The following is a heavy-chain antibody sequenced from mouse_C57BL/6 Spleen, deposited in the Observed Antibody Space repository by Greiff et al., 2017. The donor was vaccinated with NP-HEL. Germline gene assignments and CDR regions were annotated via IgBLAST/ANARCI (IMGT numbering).Heavy chain of an antibody. D-gene: IGHD1-1*01. V-gene: IGHV3-6*01. CDR2: ISYDGSN. Sequence: DVKLQESGPGLVKPSQSLSLTCSVTGYSITSGYYWNWIRQFPGNKLEWMGYISYDGSNNYNPSLKNRISITRATSKNQFFLKLNSVTTEDTATYYCARGLEITTVVADYWGQGTTLTVSS. CDR3: ARGLEITTVVADY. J-gene: IGHJ2*01. CDR1: GYSITSGYY.